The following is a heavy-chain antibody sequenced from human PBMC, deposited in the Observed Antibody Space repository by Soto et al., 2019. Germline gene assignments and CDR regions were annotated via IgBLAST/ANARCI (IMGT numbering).Heavy chain of an antibody. CDR3: AREGESSGYHF. D-gene: IGHD3-22*01. CDR2: IYNSEST. Sequence: SETLSLTCTDAGGSISSYYWSWIRQPPGKGLEWIGYIYNSESTNYNPSRRSRVTISVDTSKNQFSLKLSSVTAADTAVYYCAREGESSGYHFWGQGTLVPVSS. J-gene: IGHJ4*02. V-gene: IGHV4-59*01. CDR1: GGSISSYY.